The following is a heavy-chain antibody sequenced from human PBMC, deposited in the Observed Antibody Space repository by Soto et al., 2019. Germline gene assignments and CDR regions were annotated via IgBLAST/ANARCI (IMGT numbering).Heavy chain of an antibody. Sequence: QVQLQESGPGLVKPSQTLSLTCTVSGGSISSGGYYWSWIRQHPGKGLEWIGYIYYSGSTYYNPSLKIRVTISVDTSKNQFSLKLSSVTAADTAVYYCAREHFKGVVVAATLDYYYYGMDVWGQGTTVTVSS. CDR3: AREHFKGVVVAATLDYYYYGMDV. V-gene: IGHV4-31*03. CDR2: IYYSGST. CDR1: GGSISSGGYY. J-gene: IGHJ6*02. D-gene: IGHD2-15*01.